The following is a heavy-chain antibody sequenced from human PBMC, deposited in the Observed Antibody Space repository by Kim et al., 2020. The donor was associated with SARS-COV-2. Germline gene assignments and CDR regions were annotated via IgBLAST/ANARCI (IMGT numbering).Heavy chain of an antibody. V-gene: IGHV4-39*01. D-gene: IGHD3-22*01. CDR2: IYYSGST. Sequence: SETLSLTCTVSGGSISSSSYYWGWIRQPPGKGLEWIGSIYYSGSTYYNPSLKSRVTISVDTSKNQFSLKLSSVTAADTAVYYCARGNRLLNWGQGTLVTVSS. CDR3: ARGNRLLN. J-gene: IGHJ4*02. CDR1: GGSISSSSYY.